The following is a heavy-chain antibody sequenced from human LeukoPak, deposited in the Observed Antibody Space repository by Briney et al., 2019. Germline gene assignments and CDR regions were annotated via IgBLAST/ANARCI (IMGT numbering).Heavy chain of an antibody. D-gene: IGHD2-15*01. CDR2: GNPSVSTI. CDR3: AKGFCTGASCYVLDS. V-gene: IGHV1-46*01. CDR1: GYDFLPHY. Sequence: GASVQVSCQAFGYDFLPHYIHGVRQAPGHGLEWIGTGNPSVSTITYGQRFQGRVTMTRETSTTTVYMDLSSLTSEDTAIYSCAKGFCTGASCYVLDSWGQGTLVTVSS. J-gene: IGHJ4*02.